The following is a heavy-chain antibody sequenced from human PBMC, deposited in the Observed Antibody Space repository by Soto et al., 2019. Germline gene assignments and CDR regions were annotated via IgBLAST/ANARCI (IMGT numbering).Heavy chain of an antibody. CDR1: GYTFTGYY. CDR2: INPNSGGT. J-gene: IGHJ6*02. CDR3: ARDLHDILTGKDYYYYYGMDV. D-gene: IGHD3-9*01. V-gene: IGHV1-2*04. Sequence: ASVKVSCKASGYTFTGYYMHWVRQAPGQGLEWIGWINPNSGGTNYAQKFQGWVTMTRNTSISTAYMELSRLRSDDTAVYYCARDLHDILTGKDYYYYYGMDVWGQGTTVTVSS.